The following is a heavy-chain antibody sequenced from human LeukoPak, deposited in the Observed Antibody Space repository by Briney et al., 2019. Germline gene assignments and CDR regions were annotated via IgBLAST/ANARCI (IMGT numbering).Heavy chain of an antibody. Sequence: PSETLSLTCTVPGGSISSYYWSWIRQPPGKGLEWIGYIYFSGSTNYNPSLKSRVTISVDTSKDQFSLKLSSVTAADTAVYYCASTYYDILTGYPRPYYFDYWGQGTLVTVSS. J-gene: IGHJ4*02. CDR3: ASTYYDILTGYPRPYYFDY. V-gene: IGHV4-59*12. CDR2: IYFSGST. D-gene: IGHD3-9*01. CDR1: GGSISSYY.